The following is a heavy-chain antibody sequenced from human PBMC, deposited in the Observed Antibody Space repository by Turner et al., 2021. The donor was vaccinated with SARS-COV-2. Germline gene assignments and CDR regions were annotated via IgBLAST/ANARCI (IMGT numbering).Heavy chain of an antibody. V-gene: IGHV3-33*01. CDR2: IWYDGSNK. Sequence: QVQLVESGGGVVQPGRSLRLSCAASGFTFSSCGMHWVRQAPGKGLEWVAVIWYDGSNKYYADSVKGRFTISRDNSKNTLYLQMNSLRAEDTAVYYCARDGGYSGYAYFDYWGQGTLVTVSS. CDR1: GFTFSSCG. D-gene: IGHD5-12*01. J-gene: IGHJ4*02. CDR3: ARDGGYSGYAYFDY.